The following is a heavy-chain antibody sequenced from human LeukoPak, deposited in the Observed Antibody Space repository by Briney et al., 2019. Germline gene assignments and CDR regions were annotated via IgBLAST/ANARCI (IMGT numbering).Heavy chain of an antibody. D-gene: IGHD3-9*01. V-gene: IGHV4-31*03. J-gene: IGHJ3*02. CDR3: ARQEGARLFYTYHAFDI. Sequence: SETLSLTCTVSGGSISSGDYYWSWIRQPPGKGLEWIGYIYYSGSTYYNPSLKSRVTISVDTSKNQFSLKLSSVTAADTAVYYCARQEGARLFYTYHAFDIWGQGTMVTVSS. CDR2: IYYSGST. CDR1: GGSISSGDYY.